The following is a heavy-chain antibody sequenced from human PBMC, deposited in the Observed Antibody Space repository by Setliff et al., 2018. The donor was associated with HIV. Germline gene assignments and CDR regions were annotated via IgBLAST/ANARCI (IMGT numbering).Heavy chain of an antibody. CDR3: ARGTLTSLRIDGYNYAFDI. V-gene: IGHV1-69*10. Sequence: SVKVSCKASGGTFSSYAISWVRQAPGQGLEWMGGIIPILGIANYAQKFQGRVTITADKSTSTAYMELSSLRSEDTAVYYCARGTLTSLRIDGYNYAFDIWGQGTMVTVS. CDR2: IIPILGIA. CDR1: GGTFSSYA. D-gene: IGHD5-12*01. J-gene: IGHJ3*02.